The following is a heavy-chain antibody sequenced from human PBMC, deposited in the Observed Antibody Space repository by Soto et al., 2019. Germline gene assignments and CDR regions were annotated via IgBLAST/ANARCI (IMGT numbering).Heavy chain of an antibody. CDR2: ISWNSGSI. Sequence: EVQLVESGGGLVQPGRSLRLSCAASGFTFDDYAMHWVRQAPGKGLEWVSGISWNSGSIGYADSVKGRFTISRDNAKNSLYLQMDSLRAEDTALYYCAKDTPGDFWSGSLEGWGQGTLVTVSS. D-gene: IGHD3-3*01. J-gene: IGHJ4*02. CDR3: AKDTPGDFWSGSLEG. CDR1: GFTFDDYA. V-gene: IGHV3-9*01.